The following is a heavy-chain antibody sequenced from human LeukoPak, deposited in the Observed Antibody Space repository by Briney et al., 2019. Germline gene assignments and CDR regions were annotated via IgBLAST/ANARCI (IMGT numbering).Heavy chain of an antibody. V-gene: IGHV1-46*01. CDR3: ARLRSDSYYDSSGFDYYYYMDV. Sequence: ASVKVSCKASGYTFTSYYMHWVRQAPGQGLEWMGIINPSGGSTSYAQKFQGRVTMTRDTSISTAYMELSRLRSDDTAVYYCARLRSDSYYDSSGFDYYYYMDVWGKGTTVTVSS. D-gene: IGHD3-22*01. J-gene: IGHJ6*03. CDR2: INPSGGST. CDR1: GYTFTSYY.